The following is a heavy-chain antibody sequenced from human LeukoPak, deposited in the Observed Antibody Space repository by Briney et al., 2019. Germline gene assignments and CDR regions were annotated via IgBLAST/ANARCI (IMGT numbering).Heavy chain of an antibody. V-gene: IGHV3-9*01. Sequence: GGSLRLSCAASGFTFDDYAMHWVRQAPGKGLEWVSGISWNRGSIGYADSVKGRFTISRDNAKNSLYLQMNSLRAEDTALYYCAKDMSIGEGYFDYWGQGTLVTVSS. CDR3: AKDMSIGEGYFDY. J-gene: IGHJ4*02. CDR2: ISWNRGSI. D-gene: IGHD6-6*01. CDR1: GFTFDDYA.